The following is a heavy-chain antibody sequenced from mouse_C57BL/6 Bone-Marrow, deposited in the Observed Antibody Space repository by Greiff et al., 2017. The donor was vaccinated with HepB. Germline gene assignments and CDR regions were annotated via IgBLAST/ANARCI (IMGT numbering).Heavy chain of an antibody. CDR2: IDPENGDT. V-gene: IGHV14-4*01. D-gene: IGHD1-1*01. Sequence: EVQLQQSGAELVRPGASVKLSCTASGFNIKDDYMHWVKQRPEHGLEWIGWIDPENGDTEYASKFQGKATITADTSSNTAYLQLSSLTSEDTAVYYCTTRTPITTVVAKDYFDYWGQGTTLTVSS. CDR1: GFNIKDDY. J-gene: IGHJ2*01. CDR3: TTRTPITTVVAKDYFDY.